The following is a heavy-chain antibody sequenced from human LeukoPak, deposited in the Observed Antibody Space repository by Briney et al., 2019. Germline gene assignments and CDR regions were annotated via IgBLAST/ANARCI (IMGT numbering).Heavy chain of an antibody. CDR1: GFTFSSFA. D-gene: IGHD3-9*01. V-gene: IGHV3-30-3*01. CDR3: ASGGLVSRYLDH. CDR2: ISYDGNNN. J-gene: IGHJ4*02. Sequence: GGSLRLSCAASGFTFSSFAMHWVRQAPGKGLEWVAVISYDGNNNYYADSVRGRFTISRDNSKNTVNLQVNSLRAEDTAVYYCASGGLVSRYLDHWGQGTLVTVSS.